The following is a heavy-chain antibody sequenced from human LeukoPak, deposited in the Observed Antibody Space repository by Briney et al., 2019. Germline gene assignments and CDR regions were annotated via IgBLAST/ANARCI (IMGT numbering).Heavy chain of an antibody. CDR2: ISGSNTYI. V-gene: IGHV3-21*01. Sequence: KAGGSLRLSCEASGFTFSNYYMNWVRQAPGKGLEWLSSISGSNTYISHADSVKGRFTIARDNVKNSLYLQMNSLRAEDTAVYYCAKGYGWEASYYYYYMDVWGKGTTVTISS. D-gene: IGHD1-26*01. CDR3: AKGYGWEASYYYYYMDV. CDR1: GFTFSNYY. J-gene: IGHJ6*03.